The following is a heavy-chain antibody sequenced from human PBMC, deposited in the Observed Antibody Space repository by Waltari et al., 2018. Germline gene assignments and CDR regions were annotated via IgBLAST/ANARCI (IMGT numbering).Heavy chain of an antibody. CDR2: VRGDGKT. Sequence: CCGWVRQPPGKGVECMGQVRGDGKTNYIPSVASRVTISLDTYNNQFSLKVSSATASDTAVYYCARDRSRTLYHAPSGPGTLL. CDR3: ARDRSRTLYHAP. J-gene: IGHJ5*02. CDR1: C. D-gene: IGHD2-2*01. V-gene: IGHV4-4*02.